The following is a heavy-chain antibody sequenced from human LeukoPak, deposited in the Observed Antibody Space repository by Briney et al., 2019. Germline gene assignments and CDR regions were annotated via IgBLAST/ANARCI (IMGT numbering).Heavy chain of an antibody. CDR3: ARQSTIAAARIDP. Sequence: SETLSLTCTVSGGSISDSNYYWGWIRQPPGRGLEWIGNIYYSGSAYYSPSLKSRVTVSVDTSRNQFSLKLNSVTAADTAVYYCARQSTIAAARIDPWGQGTLVTVSS. CDR2: IYYSGSA. CDR1: GGSISDSNYY. J-gene: IGHJ5*02. V-gene: IGHV4-39*01. D-gene: IGHD6-25*01.